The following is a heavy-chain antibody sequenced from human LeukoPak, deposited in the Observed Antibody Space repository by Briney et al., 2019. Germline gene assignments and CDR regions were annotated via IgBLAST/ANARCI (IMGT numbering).Heavy chain of an antibody. CDR3: ARGDYYDSPRRAFDI. D-gene: IGHD3-22*01. CDR1: GGTFSSYA. Sequence: SVTVSCKASGGTFSSYAISWVRQAPGQGLEWMGGIIPIFGTANYAQKFQGRVTITTDESTSTAYMELSSLRSEDTAVYYCARGDYYDSPRRAFDIWGQGTMVTVSS. V-gene: IGHV1-69*05. CDR2: IIPIFGTA. J-gene: IGHJ3*02.